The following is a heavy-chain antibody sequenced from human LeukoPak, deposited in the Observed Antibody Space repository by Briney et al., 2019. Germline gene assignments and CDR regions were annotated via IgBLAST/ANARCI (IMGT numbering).Heavy chain of an antibody. V-gene: IGHV4-38-2*02. Sequence: SETLSLTCTVSGYSISSAYYWGWIRPPPEKGLEGLGSIHHSGTTYHNPSLKSRVTISVDTSKNQFSLRLSSVTAADTAVYYCARTRETTVGDFDSWGQGTLVTVSS. J-gene: IGHJ4*02. CDR2: IHHSGTT. CDR1: GYSISSAYY. CDR3: ARTRETTVGDFDS. D-gene: IGHD4-23*01.